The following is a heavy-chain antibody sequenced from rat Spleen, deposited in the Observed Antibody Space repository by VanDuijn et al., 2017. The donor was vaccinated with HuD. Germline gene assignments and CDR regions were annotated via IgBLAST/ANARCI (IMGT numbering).Heavy chain of an antibody. CDR1: GFTFSDYY. D-gene: IGHD1-10*01. J-gene: IGHJ2*01. CDR3: TTGNNLFDY. CDR2: INYDGGST. V-gene: IGHV5-20*01. Sequence: EVQLVESGGDLVQPGRSLKLSCSASGFTFSDYYLAWVRQAPTKGLEWVASINYDGGSTYYRDSVKGRFTISRDNAKSSLYLQMDSLRSEDTATYYCTTGNNLFDYWGQGVMVTVSS.